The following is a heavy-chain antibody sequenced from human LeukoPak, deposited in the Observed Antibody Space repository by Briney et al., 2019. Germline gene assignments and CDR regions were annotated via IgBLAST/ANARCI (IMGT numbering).Heavy chain of an antibody. CDR1: GFTFSSYA. V-gene: IGHV3-23*01. J-gene: IGHJ4*02. D-gene: IGHD3-10*01. CDR3: AKGSVRGVIIIPFDY. Sequence: GGSLRLSCAASGFTFSSYAMSWVRQAPGKGLEWVSAISGSGGSTYYADSVKGRFTISRDNSKNTLYLQMNSLRAEDTAVYYCAKGSVRGVIIIPFDYWGQGTLVTVSS. CDR2: ISGSGGST.